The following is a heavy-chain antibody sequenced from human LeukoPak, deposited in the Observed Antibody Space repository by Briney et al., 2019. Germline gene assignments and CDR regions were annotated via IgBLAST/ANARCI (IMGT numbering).Heavy chain of an antibody. J-gene: IGHJ4*02. CDR2: IYYSGST. CDR1: GGSISSYY. D-gene: IGHD3-3*01. Sequence: SETLSLACTVSGGSISSYYWSWIRQPPRKGLEWIGYIYYSGSTNYNPSLKSRVTISVDTSKNQFSLKLSSVTAADTAVYYCARDRPFYDFWSGYPYYFDYWGQGTLVTVSS. V-gene: IGHV4-59*12. CDR3: ARDRPFYDFWSGYPYYFDY.